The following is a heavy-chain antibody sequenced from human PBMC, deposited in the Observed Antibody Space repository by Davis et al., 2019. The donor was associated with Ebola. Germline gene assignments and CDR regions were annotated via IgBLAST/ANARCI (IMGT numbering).Heavy chain of an antibody. V-gene: IGHV1-46*02. CDR1: GYTFNTKY. CDR3: ARTDSSGYPYYFDY. Sequence: ASVKVSCKTSGYTFNTKYMNWVRQTPRQGLEWMGVIDPTDGSTTYAHKFQGRVTLTRDTSTSTVYMELSSLRSEDTAVYYCARTDSSGYPYYFDYWGQGTLVTVSS. D-gene: IGHD3-22*01. CDR2: IDPTDGST. J-gene: IGHJ4*02.